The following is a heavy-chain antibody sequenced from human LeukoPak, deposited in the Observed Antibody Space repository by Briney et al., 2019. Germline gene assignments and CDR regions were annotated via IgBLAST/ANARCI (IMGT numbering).Heavy chain of an antibody. CDR1: GFTFSSYG. D-gene: IGHD4-17*01. V-gene: IGHV3-30*02. Sequence: PGGSLRLSCAASGFTFSSYGMHWVRQAPGKGLEWVAFIRYDGSSKYYADSVKGRFTISRDNSKNTLYLQMNSLRAEDTAVYYCAKDGDYDAPTYYYYGMDVWGQGTTVTVSS. CDR2: IRYDGSSK. J-gene: IGHJ6*02. CDR3: AKDGDYDAPTYYYYGMDV.